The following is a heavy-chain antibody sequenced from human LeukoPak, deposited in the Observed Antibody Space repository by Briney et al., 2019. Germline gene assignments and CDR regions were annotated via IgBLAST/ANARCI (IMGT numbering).Heavy chain of an antibody. D-gene: IGHD2-21*02. Sequence: GGSLRLSCAASGFTFSSYGSHWVSRAQGKGLGGGAVISYDGSNKYYADSVKGRFTISRDNSKNTLYLQMNSLRAEDTAVYYCAKESVDKVTLGNDYWGQGTLVTVSS. CDR2: ISYDGSNK. J-gene: IGHJ4*02. CDR1: GFTFSSYG. CDR3: AKESVDKVTLGNDY. V-gene: IGHV3-30*18.